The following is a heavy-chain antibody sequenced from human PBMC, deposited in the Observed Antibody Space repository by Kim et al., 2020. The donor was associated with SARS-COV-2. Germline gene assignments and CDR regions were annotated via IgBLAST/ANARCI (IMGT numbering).Heavy chain of an antibody. J-gene: IGHJ4*02. CDR2: IIPIFGTA. CDR1: GGTFSSYA. Sequence: SVKVSCKASGGTFSSYAISWVRQAPGQGLEWMGGIIPIFGTANYAQKFQGRVTITADESTSTAYMELSSLRSEDTAVYYCAREGIAVAGTWYFDYWGQGTLVTVSS. D-gene: IGHD6-19*01. V-gene: IGHV1-69*13. CDR3: AREGIAVAGTWYFDY.